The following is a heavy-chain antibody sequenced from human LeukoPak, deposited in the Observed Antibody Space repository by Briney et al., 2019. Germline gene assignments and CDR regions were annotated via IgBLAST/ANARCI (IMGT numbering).Heavy chain of an antibody. Sequence: WASVKVSCKASGGTFSDYALNWVRQAPGQGLEWMGGIIPIFGTANYAQKFQGRVTITADESTSTAYMELSSLRSEDTAVYYCARYNRVGTARDRWDYWGQGTLVTVSS. CDR3: ARYNRVGTARDRWDY. J-gene: IGHJ4*02. D-gene: IGHD5-18*01. CDR2: IIPIFGTA. V-gene: IGHV1-69*13. CDR1: GGTFSDYA.